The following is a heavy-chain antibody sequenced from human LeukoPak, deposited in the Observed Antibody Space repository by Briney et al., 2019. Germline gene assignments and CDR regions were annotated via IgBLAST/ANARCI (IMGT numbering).Heavy chain of an antibody. CDR2: IYHSGST. CDR1: GGSISSGGYY. Sequence: SQTLSLTCTVSGGSISSGGYYWSWIRQPPGKGPEWIGYIYHSGSTYYNPSLKSRVTISVDRSKNQFSLKLSSVTAADTAVYYCARDDIMITFGGVDYWGQGTLVTVSS. J-gene: IGHJ4*02. CDR3: ARDDIMITFGGVDY. D-gene: IGHD3-16*01. V-gene: IGHV4-30-2*01.